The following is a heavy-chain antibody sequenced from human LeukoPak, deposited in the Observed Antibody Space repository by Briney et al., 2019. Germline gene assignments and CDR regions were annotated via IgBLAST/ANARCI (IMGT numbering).Heavy chain of an antibody. D-gene: IGHD3-10*01. Sequence: QPGGSLRLSCAVSGFTFRGAAMTWVRQAPGRGLEWVANIKPDGSAQYYVDSVKGRFTISRDNAKNSFYLQMNSLRVEDTAVYYCARGGGRDPFNVAYWGQGTLVTVSS. CDR2: IKPDGSAQ. CDR3: ARGGGRDPFNVAY. CDR1: GFTFRGAA. V-gene: IGHV3-7*04. J-gene: IGHJ4*02.